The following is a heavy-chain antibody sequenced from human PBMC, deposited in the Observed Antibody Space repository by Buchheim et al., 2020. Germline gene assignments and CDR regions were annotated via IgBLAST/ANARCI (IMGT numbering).Heavy chain of an antibody. V-gene: IGHV3-30*18. Sequence: QVQLVESGGGVVQPGRSLRLSCAASGFTFSSYGMHWVRQAPGKGLEWVAVISYDGSNKYYADSVKGRFTISRYNSKNTLYLQMNSLRAEDTAVYYCAKDSNYYYYYGMDVWGQGTT. CDR1: GFTFSSYG. D-gene: IGHD4-11*01. CDR2: ISYDGSNK. J-gene: IGHJ6*02. CDR3: AKDSNYYYYYGMDV.